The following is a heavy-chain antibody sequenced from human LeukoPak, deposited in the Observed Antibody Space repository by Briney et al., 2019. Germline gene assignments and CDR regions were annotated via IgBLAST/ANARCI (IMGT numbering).Heavy chain of an antibody. CDR1: GFTFSSKW. Sequence: GGSLRLSCAVCGFTFSSKWMHWVRQVPGKGLMWVSRITPGGYFINCADSVEGRFTTSRDNSKNTLYLEMNNLRAEDTGLYYCARDFPDQSPGDDFDFWGQGTLVPVSS. V-gene: IGHV3-74*01. CDR2: ITPGGYFI. CDR3: ARDFPDQSPGDDFDF. J-gene: IGHJ4*02. D-gene: IGHD3-16*01.